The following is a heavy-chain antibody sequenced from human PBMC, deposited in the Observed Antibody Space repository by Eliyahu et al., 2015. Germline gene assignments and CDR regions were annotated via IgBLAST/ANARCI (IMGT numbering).Heavy chain of an antibody. CDR3: ARGRRGYMISTWWQGENWFDL. CDR2: VLSSGTT. D-gene: IGHD2-8*02. J-gene: IGHJ5*02. V-gene: IGHV4-61*02. Sequence: QVQLQESGPGLVKPSQTLSLTCTVSDGSINTWSYYWTWIRQPAGKGPEWIGHVLSSGTTNYNPSLKSRVTMSIDTSKNQFSLNLISVTAADTAVYYCARGRRGYMISTWWQGENWFDLWGQGTLVTVSS. CDR1: DGSINTWSYY.